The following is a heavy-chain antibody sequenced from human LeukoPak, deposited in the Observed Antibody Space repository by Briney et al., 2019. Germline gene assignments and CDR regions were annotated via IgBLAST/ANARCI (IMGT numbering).Heavy chain of an antibody. V-gene: IGHV4-59*01. J-gene: IGHJ5*02. Sequence: PSETLSLTCTVSGGSISSYYWSWIRQPPGKGLEWIGYIYYSGSTNYNPSLKSRVTISVDTSKNQFSLKLSSVTAADTAVYYCARGGDQLLLDPWGQGTLVTVSS. CDR2: IYYSGST. CDR3: ARGGDQLLLDP. CDR1: GGSISSYY. D-gene: IGHD2-2*01.